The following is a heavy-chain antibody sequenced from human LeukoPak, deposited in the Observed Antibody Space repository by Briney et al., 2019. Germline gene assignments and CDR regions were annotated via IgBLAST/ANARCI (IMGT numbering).Heavy chain of an antibody. V-gene: IGHV1-69*04. D-gene: IGHD3-10*01. CDR2: IIPIFGIA. Sequence: SVKVSCKASGGTFSSYAISWVRQAPGHALEWMGRIIPIFGIANYAQKFQGRVTITRDTSASTAYMELSSLRSEDTAVFYCARVVPSDPGYVMDVWGKGTTVSVSS. CDR3: ARVVPSDPGYVMDV. J-gene: IGHJ6*04. CDR1: GGTFSSYA.